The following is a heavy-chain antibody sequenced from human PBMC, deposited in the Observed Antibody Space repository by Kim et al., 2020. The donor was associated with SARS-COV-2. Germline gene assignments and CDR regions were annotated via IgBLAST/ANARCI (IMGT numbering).Heavy chain of an antibody. D-gene: IGHD6-19*01. V-gene: IGHV4-34*01. CDR2: INHSGST. CDR1: GGSFSGYY. CDR3: ARNTAVAGTGNHYYYYGM. Sequence: SETLSLTCAVYGGSFSGYYWSWIRQPPGKGLEWIGEINHSGSTNYNPSLKSRVTISVDTSKNQFSLKLSSVTAADTAVYYCARNTAVAGTGNHYYYYGM. J-gene: IGHJ6*01.